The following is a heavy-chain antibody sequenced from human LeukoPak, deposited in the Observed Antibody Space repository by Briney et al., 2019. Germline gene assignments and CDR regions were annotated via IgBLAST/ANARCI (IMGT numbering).Heavy chain of an antibody. V-gene: IGHV4-59*01. CDR3: ARVSRITIFGVVPYFDY. D-gene: IGHD3-3*01. J-gene: IGHJ4*02. CDR1: GGSISSYY. Sequence: SETLSLTCTVSGGSISSYYWSWIRQPPGKGLEWIGYIYYSGSTNYNPSLKSRVTISVDTSKNQFSLKLSSVTAADTAAYYCARVSRITIFGVVPYFDYWGQGTQVTVSS. CDR2: IYYSGST.